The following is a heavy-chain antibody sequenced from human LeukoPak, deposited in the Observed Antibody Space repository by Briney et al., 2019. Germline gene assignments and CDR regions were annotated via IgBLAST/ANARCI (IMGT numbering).Heavy chain of an antibody. Sequence: GGSLRLSCAASGFTFSSYAMNWVRQAAGKGLEWVSAISGSGGSTNYADSVKGRFTISRDNSKNTLYLQMNSLRAEDTAVYYCATALEYGSSYFDYWGQGTLVTVSS. CDR1: GFTFSSYA. CDR2: ISGSGGST. CDR3: ATALEYGSSYFDY. D-gene: IGHD6-6*01. J-gene: IGHJ4*02. V-gene: IGHV3-23*01.